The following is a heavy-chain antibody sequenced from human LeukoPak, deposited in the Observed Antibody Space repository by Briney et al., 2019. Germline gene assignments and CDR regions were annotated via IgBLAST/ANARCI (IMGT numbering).Heavy chain of an antibody. CDR1: GYTFTGYY. CDR3: ARGYCSGGSCYSYVYNYYYYMDV. D-gene: IGHD2-15*01. CDR2: INPNSGGT. V-gene: IGHV1-2*06. J-gene: IGHJ6*03. Sequence: ASVKVSCKASGYTFTGYYMHWVRQAPGQGLEWIGRINPNSGGTNYAQKFQGRVTMTRDTSISTAYMELSRLRSDDTAVYYCARGYCSGGSCYSYVYNYYYYMDVWGKGTTVTVSS.